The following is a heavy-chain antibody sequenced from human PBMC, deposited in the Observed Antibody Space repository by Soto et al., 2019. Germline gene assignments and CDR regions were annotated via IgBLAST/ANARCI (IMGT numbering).Heavy chain of an antibody. J-gene: IGHJ6*02. D-gene: IGHD3-22*01. CDR1: GGCINSGGYY. Sequence: QVQLQESGPGLVKPSQTLSLIGTVSGGCINSGGYYWSWIRQLPGKGLEWIGYIYYTGSTYYNPSLKSRITISVDTSANQFSLKLSSVTAADTAIYFCARVFKTMSFYYGMDVWGPGTAVAVSS. CDR2: IYYTGST. V-gene: IGHV4-31*03. CDR3: ARVFKTMSFYYGMDV.